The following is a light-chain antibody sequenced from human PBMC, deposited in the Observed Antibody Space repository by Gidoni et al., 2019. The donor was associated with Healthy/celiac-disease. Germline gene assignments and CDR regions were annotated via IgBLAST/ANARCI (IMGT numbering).Light chain of an antibody. V-gene: IGKV3-20*01. CDR2: GAS. J-gene: IGKJ3*01. CDR3: QQYGSTHQFT. CDR1: QSGSSSY. Sequence: TLSFRASQSGSSSYLAWYQQKPGQAPRLLIYGASSRATGVPDRCSGSGSGADFTLTISRLEPEDFAVYYCQQYGSTHQFTFGPGTKVDIK.